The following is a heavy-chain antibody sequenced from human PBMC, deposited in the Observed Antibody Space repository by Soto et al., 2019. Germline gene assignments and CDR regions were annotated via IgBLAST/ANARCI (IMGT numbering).Heavy chain of an antibody. V-gene: IGHV4-39*01. CDR3: AKTYYDYVWGTYRPDAFDI. CDR1: GGSISSSSYY. CDR2: IYYSGST. J-gene: IGHJ3*02. Sequence: SETLSLTGTVSGGSISSSSYYWGWIRQPPGKGLEWIGSIYYSGSTYYNPSLKSRVTISVDTSKNQFSLKLSSVTAADTAVYYCAKTYYDYVWGTYRPDAFDIWGQGTMVTVSS. D-gene: IGHD3-16*02.